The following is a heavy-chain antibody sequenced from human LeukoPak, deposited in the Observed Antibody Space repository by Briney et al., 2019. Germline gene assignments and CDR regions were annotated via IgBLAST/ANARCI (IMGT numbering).Heavy chain of an antibody. CDR3: ARGSAAGTPYYFDF. CDR2: TYYRSRWYN. J-gene: IGHJ4*02. CDR1: GDSVSSNSAA. Sequence: SQTLSLTCAISGDSVSSNSAAWNWIRQSRSRGFEWLGRTYYRSRWYNDYAVSVRSRITINADTSKNQFSLQLNSVTPEDTALYYCARGSAAGTPYYFDFWGQGTLVTVSS. D-gene: IGHD6-13*01. V-gene: IGHV6-1*01.